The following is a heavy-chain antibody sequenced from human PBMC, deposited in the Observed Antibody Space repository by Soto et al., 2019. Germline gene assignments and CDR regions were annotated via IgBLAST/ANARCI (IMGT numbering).Heavy chain of an antibody. CDR3: ARHGKFSSMTNYFDS. J-gene: IGHJ4*02. CDR1: GYSFTTYW. V-gene: IGHV5-51*01. Sequence: GESLKISCKGSGYSFTTYWIAWVRQMPGKGLECLGIIYPGDSDTRYSPSFQGQVTISVDKSISTAYLQWSSLRASDTAIYYCARHGKFSSMTNYFDSWGQGAMVTVSS. D-gene: IGHD1-1*01. CDR2: IYPGDSDT.